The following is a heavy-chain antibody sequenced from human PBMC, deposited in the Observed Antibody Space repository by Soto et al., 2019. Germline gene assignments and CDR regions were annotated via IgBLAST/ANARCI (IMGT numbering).Heavy chain of an antibody. CDR3: ARHGPDYSRTIDY. Sequence: PGESLKISCKGPGYSFTSYWIGWVRQMPGKGLEWMGIIYPGDSDTRYSPSFQGQVTISADKSISTAYLQWSSLKASDTAMYYCARHGPDYSRTIDYWGQGTLVTVSS. CDR2: IYPGDSDT. CDR1: GYSFTSYW. D-gene: IGHD4-4*01. J-gene: IGHJ4*02. V-gene: IGHV5-51*01.